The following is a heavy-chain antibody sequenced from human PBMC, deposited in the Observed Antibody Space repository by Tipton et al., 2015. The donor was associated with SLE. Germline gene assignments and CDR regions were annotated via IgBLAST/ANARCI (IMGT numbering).Heavy chain of an antibody. Sequence: SLRLSCSASGFTFSSYAMYWVRQAPGKGLEYVSAISSNGGSTYYAGSVKGRFTISRDNSKNTLYLQMSSLRAEDTAVYYCAKDLYYGSGKPAWGQGTLVTVSS. CDR1: GFTFSSYA. D-gene: IGHD3-10*01. CDR2: ISSNGGST. J-gene: IGHJ5*02. CDR3: AKDLYYGSGKPA. V-gene: IGHV3-64D*09.